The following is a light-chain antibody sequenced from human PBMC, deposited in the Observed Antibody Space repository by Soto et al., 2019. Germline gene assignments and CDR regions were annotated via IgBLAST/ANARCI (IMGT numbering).Light chain of an antibody. J-gene: IGKJ5*01. CDR3: QQYDVSPIT. CDR2: GAS. CDR1: QTINNN. V-gene: IGKV3-15*01. Sequence: VMTQAPATLSVSPGERATLSCRASQTINNNVAWYQLKDGQVPRLVIYGASTRATDIPERFSGSGSGTDFTLTITRLEPEDFAVYFCQQYDVSPITFGLGTRLEIK.